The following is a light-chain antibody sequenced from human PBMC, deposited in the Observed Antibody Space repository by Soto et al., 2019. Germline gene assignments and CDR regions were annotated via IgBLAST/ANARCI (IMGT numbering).Light chain of an antibody. CDR3: NSYTSSSTYV. J-gene: IGLJ1*01. CDR1: SSDVGRYNY. Sequence: QSVLTQPASVSGSPGQSITISCTGTSSDVGRYNYVSWYQQHPGKAPKLMIYDVTNRPSGVSNRFSGSKSGNTASLTISGLQAEDEGDYYCNSYTSSSTYVFGTGTKVTVL. CDR2: DVT. V-gene: IGLV2-14*01.